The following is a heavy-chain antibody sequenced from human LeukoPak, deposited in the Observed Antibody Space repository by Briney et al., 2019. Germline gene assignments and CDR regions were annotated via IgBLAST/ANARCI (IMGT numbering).Heavy chain of an antibody. D-gene: IGHD2-2*01. J-gene: IGHJ6*02. CDR2: ISSSSSYI. CDR1: GFTFSSYS. V-gene: IGHV3-21*01. Sequence: GGSLRLSCAASGFTFSSYSMNWVRQAPGKGLEWVSSISSSSSYIYYADSVKGRFTISRDNAKNSLYLQMNSLRAEDTAVYYCARDCSSTSCYGGMDVWGQGTTVTVSS. CDR3: ARDCSSTSCYGGMDV.